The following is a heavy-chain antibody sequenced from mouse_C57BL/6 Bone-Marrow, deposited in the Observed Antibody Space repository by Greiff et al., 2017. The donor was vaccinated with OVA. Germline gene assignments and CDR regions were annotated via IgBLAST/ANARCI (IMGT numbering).Heavy chain of an antibody. V-gene: IGHV1-61*01. CDR3: ARGDYGNSYGDY. Sequence: VQLQQPGAELVRPGSSVKLSCKASGYTFTSYWMAWVKQRPGQGLEWIGNIYPSDSETHYHQKFKDKATLTVDKSSSTAYMQLSSLTSEDSAVCNSARGDYGNSYGDYWGQGTTLTVSS. CDR2: IYPSDSET. J-gene: IGHJ2*01. D-gene: IGHD1-1*01. CDR1: GYTFTSYW.